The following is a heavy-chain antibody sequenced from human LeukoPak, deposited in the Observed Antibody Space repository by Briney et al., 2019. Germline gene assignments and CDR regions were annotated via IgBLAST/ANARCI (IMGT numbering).Heavy chain of an antibody. D-gene: IGHD3-10*01. CDR3: ARADGSGSYDDPLNYYYYYYMDV. CDR1: GYSISSGYY. CDR2: IYHSGST. J-gene: IGHJ6*03. Sequence: SETLSLTCTVSGYSISSGYYWGWIRQPPGKGLEWIGSIYHSGSTYYNPSLKSRVTISVDTSENQFSLKLTSVTAADTAVYYCARADGSGSYDDPLNYYYYYYMDVWGKGTTVTISS. V-gene: IGHV4-38-2*02.